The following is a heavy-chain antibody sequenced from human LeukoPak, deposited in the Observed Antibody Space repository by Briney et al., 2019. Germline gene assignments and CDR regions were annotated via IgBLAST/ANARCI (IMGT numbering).Heavy chain of an antibody. J-gene: IGHJ4*02. CDR3: ARGRRIIAAAGTGYDY. V-gene: IGHV1-2*02. CDR1: GYTFTGYY. CDR2: INPNSGGT. D-gene: IGHD6-13*01. Sequence: ASVTVSCKASGYTFTGYYMHWVRQAPGQGLERMGWINPNSGGTNYAQKFQGRVTMTRDTSISTAYMELSRLRSDDTAVYYCARGRRIIAAAGTGYDYWGQGTLVTVSS.